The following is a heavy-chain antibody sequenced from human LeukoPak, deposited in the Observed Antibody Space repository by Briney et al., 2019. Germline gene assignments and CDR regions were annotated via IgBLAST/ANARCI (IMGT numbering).Heavy chain of an antibody. CDR1: GYTFTGYY. CDR3: ARGYGGYEFLFDY. CDR2: INPNSGGT. Sequence: ASVKVSCKASGYTFTGYYMHWVRQAPGQGLERMGWINPNSGGTNYAQKFQGRVTMTRDTSISTAYMELSRLRSDDTAVYYCARGYGGYEFLFDYWGQGTLVTVSS. D-gene: IGHD5-12*01. V-gene: IGHV1-2*02. J-gene: IGHJ4*02.